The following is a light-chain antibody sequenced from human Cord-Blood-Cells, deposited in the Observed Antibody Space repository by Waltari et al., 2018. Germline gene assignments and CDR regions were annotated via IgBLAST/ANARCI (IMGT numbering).Light chain of an antibody. CDR1: QGISSY. CDR3: QQYYSYPRT. CDR2: AAS. V-gene: IGKV1-8*01. Sequence: IRSTHSPSSSPASTRDRATTTCRGGQGISSYLAWYQQKPGKAPKRLIYAASTLQSGVPARFSGSGSGTEFTLTSSCRQSEDFATYYCQQYYSYPRTFGQGTKVEIK. J-gene: IGKJ1*01.